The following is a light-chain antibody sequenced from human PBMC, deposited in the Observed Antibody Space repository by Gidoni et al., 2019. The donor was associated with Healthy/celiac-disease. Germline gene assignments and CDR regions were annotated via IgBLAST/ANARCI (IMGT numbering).Light chain of an antibody. CDR2: GAS. CDR3: QQSDSMPWT. Sequence: DIQMTQSPSSLSAAVGHRVTIACRASQSIRSFLNWYQQKPGKAPKLLIYGASSLQTGVPSRCRGSGSGTDFTLTISSLQPEDFASYYCQQSDSMPWTFGHGTKVEIK. CDR1: QSIRSF. V-gene: IGKV1-39*01. J-gene: IGKJ1*01.